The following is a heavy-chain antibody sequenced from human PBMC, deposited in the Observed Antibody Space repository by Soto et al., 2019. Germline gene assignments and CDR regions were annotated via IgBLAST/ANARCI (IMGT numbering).Heavy chain of an antibody. CDR2: IYYSGST. J-gene: IGHJ6*02. CDR3: ARDGATMVRGGNGMDV. D-gene: IGHD3-10*01. CDR1: GGSISSGGYY. V-gene: IGHV4-31*03. Sequence: SETLSLTYTVSGGSISSGGYYWSWIRQHPGKGLEWIGYIYYSGSTYYNPSLKSRVTISVDTSKNQFSLKLSSVTAADTAVYYCARDGATMVRGGNGMDVWGQGTTVTVSS.